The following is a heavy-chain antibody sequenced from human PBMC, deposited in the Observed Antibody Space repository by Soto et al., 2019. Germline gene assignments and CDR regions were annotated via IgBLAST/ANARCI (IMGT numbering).Heavy chain of an antibody. V-gene: IGHV4-34*01. D-gene: IGHD3-9*01. J-gene: IGHJ6*03. Sequence: SETLSLTCAVYGGSFSGYYWSGIRQPPGKGLEWIGEINHSGSTNYNPSLKSRVTISVDTSKNQFSLKLSSVTAADTAVYYCARLTYDILTGYYYYYYYMDVWGKGTTVTVSS. CDR2: INHSGST. CDR3: ARLTYDILTGYYYYYYYMDV. CDR1: GGSFSGYY.